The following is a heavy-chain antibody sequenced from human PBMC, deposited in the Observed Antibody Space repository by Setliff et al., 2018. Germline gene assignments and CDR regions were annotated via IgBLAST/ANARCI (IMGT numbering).Heavy chain of an antibody. Sequence: ASVKVSCKASGYAFNNYGIAWVRQAPGQGLEWMGWINAYNGNTFYAPKLQDRVTMTTDTTTSTAYMELRSLRFDDTAVYYCARERAYDGLNYYGMDVWGQGTTVTVSS. J-gene: IGHJ6*01. CDR3: ARERAYDGLNYYGMDV. CDR1: GYAFNNYG. V-gene: IGHV1-18*01. CDR2: INAYNGNT. D-gene: IGHD3-22*01.